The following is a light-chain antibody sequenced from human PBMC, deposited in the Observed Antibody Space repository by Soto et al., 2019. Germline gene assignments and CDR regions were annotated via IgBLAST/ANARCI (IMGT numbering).Light chain of an antibody. CDR2: YDS. V-gene: IGLV3-21*01. CDR3: QVWEATGDQVV. Sequence: SYELTQPPSVSVAPGETARLSCGGNNVGSRSVHWYQQKPGQAPFLVIYYDSDRPSGIPERFSGSNSGNTATLIISRVEAVDEADYYCQVWEATGDQVVFGGGTKLTVL. CDR1: NVGSRS. J-gene: IGLJ2*01.